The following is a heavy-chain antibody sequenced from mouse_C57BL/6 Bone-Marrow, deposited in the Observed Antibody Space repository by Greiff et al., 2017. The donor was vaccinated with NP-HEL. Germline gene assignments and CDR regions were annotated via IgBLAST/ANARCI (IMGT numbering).Heavy chain of an antibody. Sequence: VQLQQSGAELVRPGASVKLSCTASGFNIKDDYMHWVKQRPEQGLEWIGWIDPENGDTECASKFQGKATITADTSSNTAYLQLSSLTSEDTAVYYCTTEDYSFAYWGQGTLVTVSA. V-gene: IGHV14-4*01. CDR2: IDPENGDT. J-gene: IGHJ3*01. CDR3: TTEDYSFAY. CDR1: GFNIKDDY. D-gene: IGHD1-1*01.